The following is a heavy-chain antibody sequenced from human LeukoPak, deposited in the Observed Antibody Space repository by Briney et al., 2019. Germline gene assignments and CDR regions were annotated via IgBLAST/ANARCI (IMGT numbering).Heavy chain of an antibody. Sequence: SVLHSGGTTNYADSVQGRFTISRDNSKTTVYLHMNSLRAEDTAVYYCARDSDSGYGPFASWGQGTLVTVSS. J-gene: IGHJ4*02. CDR2: LHSGGTT. CDR3: ARDSDSGYGPFAS. D-gene: IGHD5-12*01. V-gene: IGHV3-53*01.